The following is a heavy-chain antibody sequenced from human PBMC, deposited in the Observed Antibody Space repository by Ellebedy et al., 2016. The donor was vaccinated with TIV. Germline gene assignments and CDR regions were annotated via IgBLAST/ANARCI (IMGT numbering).Heavy chain of an antibody. J-gene: IGHJ5*02. V-gene: IGHV4-59*01. CDR2: IYYSGST. CDR1: GGSFSGYY. D-gene: IGHD1-7*01. Sequence: SETLSLXCAVYGGSFSGYYWSWIRQPPGKGLEWIGYIYYSGSTNYNPSLKSRVTISVDTSKNQFSLKLSSVTAADTAVYYCARDLRHITGTAFDPWGQGTLVTVSS. CDR3: ARDLRHITGTAFDP.